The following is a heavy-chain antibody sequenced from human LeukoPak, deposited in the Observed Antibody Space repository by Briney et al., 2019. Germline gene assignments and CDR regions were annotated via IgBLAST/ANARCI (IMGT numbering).Heavy chain of an antibody. CDR3: ARDRYDSSGYSSFDDAFDI. V-gene: IGHV1-46*01. J-gene: IGHJ3*02. D-gene: IGHD3-22*01. CDR1: GYTFTSYY. CDR2: INPSGGST. Sequence: ASVKVSCKASGYTFTSYYMHWVRQAPGQGLEWIGIINPSGGSTSYAQKFQGRVTMTRDMSTSTVYMELSSLRSEDTAVYYCARDRYDSSGYSSFDDAFDIWGQGTMVTVSS.